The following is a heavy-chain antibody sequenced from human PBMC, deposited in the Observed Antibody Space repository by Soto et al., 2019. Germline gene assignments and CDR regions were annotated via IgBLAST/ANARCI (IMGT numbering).Heavy chain of an antibody. Sequence: EVQLVESGGGFVQPGGSLKLSCAASGFTFSGSAMHWVRQASGKGMERVGRIRSKANNYATVYAASVNGRFTISRDDSKNTAHLQMKSLKPEDTAVYYCARHALQYCGGDCFLLPYFDLWGRGTLVTVSS. J-gene: IGHJ2*01. D-gene: IGHD2-21*02. CDR2: IRSKANNYAT. CDR1: GFTFSGSA. CDR3: ARHALQYCGGDCFLLPYFDL. V-gene: IGHV3-73*02.